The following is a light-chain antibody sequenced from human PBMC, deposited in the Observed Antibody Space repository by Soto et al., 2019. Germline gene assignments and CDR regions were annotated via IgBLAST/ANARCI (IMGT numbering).Light chain of an antibody. J-gene: IGKJ5*01. V-gene: IGKV3-11*01. Sequence: VLKQSPATLSLKQGERATLSCRAIQSVSSYLAWYQQKPGQVPRLLIYDASNRATGIPARFSGSGSGTDFTLTISSLEPEDFAVYYCQQRSNWPPRITFGQGTLLEVK. CDR1: QSVSSY. CDR2: DAS. CDR3: QQRSNWPPRIT.